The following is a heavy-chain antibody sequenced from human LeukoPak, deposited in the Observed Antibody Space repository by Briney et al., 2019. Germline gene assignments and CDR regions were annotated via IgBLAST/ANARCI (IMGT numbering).Heavy chain of an antibody. J-gene: IGHJ4*02. V-gene: IGHV3-23*01. Sequence: GGSLRLSCAASGFTFSSYAMSWVRQAPGKGLEWASVISGSGGSTYYADSVKGRFTISRDNSKNTLYLQMNSLRAEDTAVYYCAKDTKPGIAVAGTGYWGQGTLVTVSS. D-gene: IGHD6-19*01. CDR1: GFTFSSYA. CDR3: AKDTKPGIAVAGTGY. CDR2: ISGSGGST.